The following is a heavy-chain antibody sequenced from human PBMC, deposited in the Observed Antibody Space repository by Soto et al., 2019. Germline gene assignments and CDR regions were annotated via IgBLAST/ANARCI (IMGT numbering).Heavy chain of an antibody. V-gene: IGHV1-8*01. J-gene: IGHJ6*02. CDR3: ARVVVAARYYYYGMDV. CDR1: GYTFTSYD. D-gene: IGHD2-15*01. Sequence: QVQLVQSGAEVKKPGASVKVSCKASGYTFTSYDINWVRQATGQGLEWMGWMNPNSGNTGYAQKFQGRVTMTRNTSISTGDMELSSLRSEDTAVYYCARVVVAARYYYYGMDVWGQGTTVTVSS. CDR2: MNPNSGNT.